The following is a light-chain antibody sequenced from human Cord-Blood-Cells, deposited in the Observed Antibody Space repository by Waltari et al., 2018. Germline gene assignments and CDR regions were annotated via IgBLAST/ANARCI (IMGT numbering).Light chain of an antibody. Sequence: DIQMTQSPSSLPASVGDRVTITCQASQDISNYLNWYQQKPGKSPKLLIYDASNWETGVPSRFSGSGSGTDFTFNISSLQPEDIATYYCQQYDNLPLTFGGGTKVEIK. CDR2: DAS. J-gene: IGKJ4*01. V-gene: IGKV1-33*01. CDR1: QDISNY. CDR3: QQYDNLPLT.